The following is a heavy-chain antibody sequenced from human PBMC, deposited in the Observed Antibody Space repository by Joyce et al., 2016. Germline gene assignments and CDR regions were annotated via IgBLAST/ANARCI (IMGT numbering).Heavy chain of an antibody. Sequence: QVQLQESGPGLVKPSETLSLTCTVSGGSITGFYWSWIRQPPGKGLEWIGYIYYSGSTNYNPSPKSRVTISEDTSKNQFSLKLTSVTAADTAVYFCAREIDYYDSSGYYPGHFFDYWGQGNLVTVSS. D-gene: IGHD3-22*01. CDR1: GGSITGFY. CDR3: AREIDYYDSSGYYPGHFFDY. CDR2: IYYSGST. V-gene: IGHV4-59*01. J-gene: IGHJ4*02.